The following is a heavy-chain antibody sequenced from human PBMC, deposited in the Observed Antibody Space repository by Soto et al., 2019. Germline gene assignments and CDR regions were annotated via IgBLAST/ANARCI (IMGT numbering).Heavy chain of an antibody. CDR3: VRWAYCTNGVCYSEDAFDI. J-gene: IGHJ3*02. CDR2: IYYSGST. V-gene: IGHV4-61*01. Sequence: QVQLQESGPGLVKPSETLSLTCTVSGGSVSSGSYYWSWIRQPPGKGLEWIGYIYYSGSTNYNPSLKSRVTISVDTSKNQFALTLSSVTAACSSVYYCVRWAYCTNGVCYSEDAFDILGQETMVNVSS. D-gene: IGHD2-8*01. CDR1: GGSVSSGSYY.